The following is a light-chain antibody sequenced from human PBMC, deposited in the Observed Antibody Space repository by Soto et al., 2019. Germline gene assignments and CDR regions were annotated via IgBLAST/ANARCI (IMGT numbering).Light chain of an antibody. J-gene: IGKJ1*01. V-gene: IGKV1-39*01. CDR1: QSIISY. Sequence: DIQMTQSPSSLSASVGDRVTITCRASQSIISYLNWYQQKPGKAPKLLIYAASSLQSGVPSRFSGSRSGTDFTLSISSLQPEDFATYYCQQSYSTPWTFGQGTKVEIK. CDR3: QQSYSTPWT. CDR2: AAS.